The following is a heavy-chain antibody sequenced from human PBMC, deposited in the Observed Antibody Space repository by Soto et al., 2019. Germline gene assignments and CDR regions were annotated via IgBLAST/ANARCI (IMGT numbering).Heavy chain of an antibody. Sequence: VKVSCKASGGTFSSYTISWVRQAPGQGLEWMGRIIPILGIANYAQKFQGRVTITADKSTSTAYMELSSLRSEDTAVYYVVVVAANQDYWGQGTLVTVSS. CDR2: IIPILGIA. D-gene: IGHD2-15*01. CDR1: GGTFSSYT. CDR3: VVVAANQDY. J-gene: IGHJ4*02. V-gene: IGHV1-69*02.